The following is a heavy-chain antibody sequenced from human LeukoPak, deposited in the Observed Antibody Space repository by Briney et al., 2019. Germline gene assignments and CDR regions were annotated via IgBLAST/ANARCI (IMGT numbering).Heavy chain of an antibody. CDR1: GYTFTSYD. CDR2: MIPNSGNT. D-gene: IGHD2-2*02. J-gene: IGHJ6*03. Sequence: AALRVSSKASGYTFTSYDINRGRDGPGQGLEWRGWMIPNSGNTVYAPKYQGRITMTRNTSISTDYMELSSLRSEDTAVYYCARDSEYCSSTSCYTGYMDVWGKGTTVTVSS. CDR3: ARDSEYCSSTSCYTGYMDV. V-gene: IGHV1-8*01.